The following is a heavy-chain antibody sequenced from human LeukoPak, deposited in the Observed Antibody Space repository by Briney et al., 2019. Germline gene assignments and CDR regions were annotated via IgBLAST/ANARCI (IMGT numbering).Heavy chain of an antibody. D-gene: IGHD6-13*01. J-gene: IGHJ4*02. CDR1: GGSISSSSYY. CDR3: ARDLSSSWRNFDY. V-gene: IGHV4-39*07. CDR2: IYYSGST. Sequence: SETLSLTCTVSGGSISSSSYYWGWIRQPPGKGLEWIGSIYYSGSTYYNPSLKSRVTISVDTSKNQFSLKLSSVTAADTAVYYCARDLSSSWRNFDYWGQGTLVTVSS.